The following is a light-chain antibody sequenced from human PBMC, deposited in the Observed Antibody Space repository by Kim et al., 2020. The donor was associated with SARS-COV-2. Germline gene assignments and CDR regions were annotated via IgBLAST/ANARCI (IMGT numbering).Light chain of an antibody. CDR2: AAS. CDR3: QQLNHYPWT. CDR1: QDISNS. V-gene: IGKV1-9*01. J-gene: IGKJ1*01. Sequence: ASIGDRVAVTCRASQDISNSLAWYQQKAGKAPKLLIFAASTLQSGVPSRFSGSGSGTEFTLTISSLQAEDFATYYCQQLNHYPWTFGQGTKVDIK.